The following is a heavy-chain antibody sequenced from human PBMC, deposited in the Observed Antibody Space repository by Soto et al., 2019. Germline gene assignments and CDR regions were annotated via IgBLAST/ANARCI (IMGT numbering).Heavy chain of an antibody. D-gene: IGHD2-15*01. CDR2: IYYSGST. CDR1: GGSISSDY. CDR3: ARRYGGTFDC. V-gene: IGHV4-59*08. J-gene: IGHJ4*02. Sequence: SETLSLTCTVSGGSISSDYWSWIRQPPGKGLEWIGYIYYSGSTNYNPSLKSRVTISVDTSKNQFSLKLSSVTAADTAVYYCARRYGGTFDCWGQGTLVTVSS.